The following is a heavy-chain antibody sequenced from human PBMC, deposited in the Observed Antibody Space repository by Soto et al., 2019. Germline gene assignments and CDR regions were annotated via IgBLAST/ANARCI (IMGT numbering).Heavy chain of an antibody. D-gene: IGHD6-19*01. CDR3: ARDREQWLVGYYFDY. Sequence: GGSLRLSCAASGFTFSRYGMHWVRQAPCRGLEWVAVIWYDGSNIYYADSVKGRFTISRDNSKDTLDLQMNSLRAEDTAVYYCARDREQWLVGYYFDYWGQGTLVTVSS. V-gene: IGHV3-33*01. J-gene: IGHJ4*02. CDR1: GFTFSRYG. CDR2: IWYDGSNI.